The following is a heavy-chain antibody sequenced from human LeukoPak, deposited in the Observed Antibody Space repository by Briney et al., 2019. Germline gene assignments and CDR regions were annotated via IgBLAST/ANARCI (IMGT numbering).Heavy chain of an antibody. D-gene: IGHD3-10*01. Sequence: PGGSLRLSCAASGFTFSGYGMYWVRQAPGKGLEWVAFIRYDGTSKYYVDSVKGRFTISRDNSKSTVYLQMNSLRAEDTAVYYCAKDQLYGSGSYSYYYYYMDVWGKGTTVTVSS. CDR3: AKDQLYGSGSYSYYYYYMDV. CDR2: IRYDGTSK. V-gene: IGHV3-30*02. CDR1: GFTFSGYG. J-gene: IGHJ6*03.